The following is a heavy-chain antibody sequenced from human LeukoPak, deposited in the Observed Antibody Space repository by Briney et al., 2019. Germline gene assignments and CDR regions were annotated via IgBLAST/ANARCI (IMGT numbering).Heavy chain of an antibody. V-gene: IGHV4-39*01. CDR1: GGSISSSSYY. J-gene: IGHJ6*02. D-gene: IGHD4-17*01. CDR3: ARHVPAAVTTTPYYYYGMDV. Sequence: PSETLSLTCTVSGGSISSSSYYWGWIRQPPGKGLEWIGSIYYSGSTYYNPSLKSRVTISVDTSKNQFSLKLSSVTAADTAVHYCARHVPAAVTTTPYYYYGMDVWGQGTTVTVSS. CDR2: IYYSGST.